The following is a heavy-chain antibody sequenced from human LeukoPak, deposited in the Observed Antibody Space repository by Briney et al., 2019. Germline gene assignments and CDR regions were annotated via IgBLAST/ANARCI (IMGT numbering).Heavy chain of an antibody. Sequence: ASVTVSCKASGYTFTSYDINWVRQAPGHGLEWMGWMNPNSGNTAYAQTFQGRVTMTRNTSISTAYMELSSLRSEGTVVYYCARGFGVVPAAWGYWGQGTLVTVSS. D-gene: IGHD2-2*01. J-gene: IGHJ4*02. CDR1: GYTFTSYD. CDR2: MNPNSGNT. V-gene: IGHV1-8*01. CDR3: ARGFGVVPAAWGY.